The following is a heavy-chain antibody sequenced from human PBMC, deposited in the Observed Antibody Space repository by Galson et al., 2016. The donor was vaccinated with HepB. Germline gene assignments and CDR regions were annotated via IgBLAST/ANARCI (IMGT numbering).Heavy chain of an antibody. CDR3: ARAFRYGTGWYGRNDC. D-gene: IGHD6-19*01. CDR2: INGGSA. Sequence: SLRLSCAASGFTLNSFAMSWVRQAPGKGLEWVSAINGGSAHYADSVQGRSTISRDTSKNTLYLEMNRLRAEDTAIYYCARAFRYGTGWYGRNDCWGQGTLVTVSS. V-gene: IGHV3-23*01. J-gene: IGHJ4*02. CDR1: GFTLNSFA.